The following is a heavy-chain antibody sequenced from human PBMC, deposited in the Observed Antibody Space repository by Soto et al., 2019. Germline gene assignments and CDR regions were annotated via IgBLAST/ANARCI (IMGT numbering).Heavy chain of an antibody. J-gene: IGHJ4*02. CDR3: ARVPISSSFLIYFDY. Sequence: PSETLSLTCTVSGGSVSSGSYYWSWIRQPPGKGLEWIGYIHYSGSTNYNPSLKSRVTISVDTSKNQFSLKLSSVTAADTAVYYCARVPISSSFLIYFDYWGQGTLVTVAS. V-gene: IGHV4-61*01. CDR1: GGSVSSGSYY. CDR2: IHYSGST. D-gene: IGHD6-6*01.